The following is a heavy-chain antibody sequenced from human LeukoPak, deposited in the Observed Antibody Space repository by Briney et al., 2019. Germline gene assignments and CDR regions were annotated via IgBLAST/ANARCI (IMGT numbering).Heavy chain of an antibody. CDR3: ARDFSVDYAGFDY. Sequence: GGSLRLSCAASGFTFSSYSMNWVRQAPGKGLEWVSYISSSSSTIYYADSVKGRFTISRDNAKNSLYLQMNSLRAEDTAVYYCARDFSVDYAGFDYWGQGTLVIVSS. CDR1: GFTFSSYS. D-gene: IGHD4-17*01. CDR2: ISSSSSTI. J-gene: IGHJ4*02. V-gene: IGHV3-48*04.